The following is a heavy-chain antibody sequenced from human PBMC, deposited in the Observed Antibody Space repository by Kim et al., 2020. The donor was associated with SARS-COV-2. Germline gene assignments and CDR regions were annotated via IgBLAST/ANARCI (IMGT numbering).Heavy chain of an antibody. J-gene: IGHJ4*02. Sequence: SGGVTDYAASVKGRFTICRDNSRNTLYLQMNRQIAEGTAVYYCVGADPGYWGQGTLVTVSS. D-gene: IGHD3-16*01. CDR2: SGGVT. CDR3: VGADPGY. V-gene: IGHV3-23*01.